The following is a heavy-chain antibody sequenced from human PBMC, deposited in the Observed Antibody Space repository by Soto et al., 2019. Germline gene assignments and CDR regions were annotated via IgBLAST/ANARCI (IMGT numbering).Heavy chain of an antibody. Sequence: ASVKVSCKASGYTFTRYTMNWVRQAPGQRLEWVGWINPDNGNTKSSQKFQDRVIITRDTSASTAYMDLSSLRSEDTAVYYCARGIATGQLDPWGQGTLVTVSS. D-gene: IGHD2-15*01. CDR3: ARGIATGQLDP. J-gene: IGHJ5*02. CDR1: GYTFTRYT. CDR2: INPDNGNT. V-gene: IGHV1-3*01.